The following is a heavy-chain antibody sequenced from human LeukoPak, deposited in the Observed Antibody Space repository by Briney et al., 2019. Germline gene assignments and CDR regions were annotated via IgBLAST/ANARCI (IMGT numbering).Heavy chain of an antibody. CDR2: IYSGGST. J-gene: IGHJ5*02. Sequence: PGGSLRLSCAASEFTVSSNYMSWVRQAPGKGLEWVSVIYSGGSTYYADSLKGRFTISRDNSKNTLYLQMNSLRAEDTAVYYCARSRATTGLDPWGQGTLVTVSS. CDR3: ARSRATTGLDP. CDR1: EFTVSSNY. V-gene: IGHV3-66*01. D-gene: IGHD1-1*01.